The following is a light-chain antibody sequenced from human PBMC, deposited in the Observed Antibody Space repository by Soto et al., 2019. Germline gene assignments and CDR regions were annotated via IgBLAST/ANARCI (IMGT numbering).Light chain of an antibody. CDR1: QGIGSS. V-gene: IGKV1-9*01. CDR3: HHLNSYPREVT. CDR2: AAA. J-gene: IGKJ4*01. Sequence: DIQLTQSPSFLSASVGDRVTITCRASQGIGSSLAWYQQKPGNAPKILIYAAATLQGGVPSRFSGSGSGTEFTLTISSVQPEDFASYYYHHLNSYPREVTFGGGTKVEIK.